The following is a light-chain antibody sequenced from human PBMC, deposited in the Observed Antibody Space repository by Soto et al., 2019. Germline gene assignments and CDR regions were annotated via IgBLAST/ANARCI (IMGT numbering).Light chain of an antibody. Sequence: EIVLAQSPGTLSLSPGERAALSCRASQSVSSNYLAWYQQKPGQAPRLLIYDVFSRAPGIPDRFSGSGSAKQLTHNISRLEPGDFGAYYCQQNGSAPTFGQGTKMKIK. CDR2: DVF. CDR1: QSVSSNY. J-gene: IGKJ1*01. V-gene: IGKV3-20*01. CDR3: QQNGSAPT.